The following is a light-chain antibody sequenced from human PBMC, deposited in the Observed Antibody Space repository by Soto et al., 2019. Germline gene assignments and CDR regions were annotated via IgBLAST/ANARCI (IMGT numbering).Light chain of an antibody. CDR1: SSDVGSYNL. Sequence: QSALTQPASVSGSPGQSITISCTGTSSDVGSYNLVSWYQQHPGKAPKLMIYEVSKRPSGVSNRFSGSKSGNTASLTISGSQAEAEADYYCCSYAGSSTPLIFGIGTKVTAL. V-gene: IGLV2-23*02. J-gene: IGLJ1*01. CDR2: EVS. CDR3: CSYAGSSTPLI.